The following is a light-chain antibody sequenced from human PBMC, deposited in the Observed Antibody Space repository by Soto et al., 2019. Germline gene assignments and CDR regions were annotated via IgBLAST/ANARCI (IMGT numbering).Light chain of an antibody. Sequence: QSAVTQPASVSGSPGQSITISCTGSSSDVGAYNYVSWYQHHPGKAPKLMIYDVSNRPSGVSSRFSGSKSGNTASLTISGLQAEDEPDYYCTSYTSRSTLVFGGGTKLTVL. CDR1: SSDVGAYNY. J-gene: IGLJ2*01. CDR2: DVS. CDR3: TSYTSRSTLV. V-gene: IGLV2-14*03.